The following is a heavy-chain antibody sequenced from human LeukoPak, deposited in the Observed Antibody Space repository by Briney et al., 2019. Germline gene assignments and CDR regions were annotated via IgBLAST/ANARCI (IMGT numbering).Heavy chain of an antibody. CDR2: ISWDGGST. Sequence: GGSLRLSCAASGFTFDDYAMHWVRQAPGKGLEWVSLISWDGGSTHYADSVKGRFTISRDNSKNSLYLQMNSLRAEDTALYYCAKDISYYDSSGYLDYWGQGTLVTVSS. CDR1: GFTFDDYA. V-gene: IGHV3-43D*03. D-gene: IGHD3-22*01. J-gene: IGHJ4*02. CDR3: AKDISYYDSSGYLDY.